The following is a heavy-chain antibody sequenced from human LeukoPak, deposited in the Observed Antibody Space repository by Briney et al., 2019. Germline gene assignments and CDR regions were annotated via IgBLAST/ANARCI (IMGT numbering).Heavy chain of an antibody. D-gene: IGHD5-24*01. CDR1: GGSVSSSFYY. V-gene: IGHV4-39*07. CDR2: IHYRGST. J-gene: IGHJ5*02. Sequence: SETLSLTCTVSGGSVSSSFYYWGWIRQPPGKGLEWIGSIHYRGSTYYNPSLKSRVTISVDTSKNQFSLKLSSVTAADTAVYYCARDIGSQMATISDWFDPWAREPWSSSPQ. CDR3: ARDIGSQMATISDWFDP.